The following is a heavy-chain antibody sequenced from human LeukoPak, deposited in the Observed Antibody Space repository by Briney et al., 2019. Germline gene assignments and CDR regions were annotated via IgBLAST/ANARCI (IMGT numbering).Heavy chain of an antibody. CDR2: IYYSGST. J-gene: IGHJ4*02. Sequence: SETLSLTCTVSGGSISSHYWSWLRQPPGKGLEWIGYIYYSGSTNYNPSLKSRVTISVDTSKNQFSLKLSFVTAADTAVYYCARVGHSSGYYIDYWGQGTLVTVSS. V-gene: IGHV4-59*11. D-gene: IGHD3-22*01. CDR1: GGSISSHY. CDR3: ARVGHSSGYYIDY.